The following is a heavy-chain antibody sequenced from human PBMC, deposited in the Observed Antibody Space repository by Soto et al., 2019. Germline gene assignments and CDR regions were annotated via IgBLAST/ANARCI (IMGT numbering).Heavy chain of an antibody. CDR2: IYYSGST. Sequence: SETLSLTCTVSGGSISSSSYYWGWIRQPPGKGLEWIGSIYYSGSTYYNPSLKSRVTISVDTSKNQFSLKLSSVTAADTAVYYCARLITMVRGVIFFYYYGMDVWGQGTTVT. CDR3: ARLITMVRGVIFFYYYGMDV. D-gene: IGHD3-10*01. V-gene: IGHV4-39*01. J-gene: IGHJ6*02. CDR1: GGSISSSSYY.